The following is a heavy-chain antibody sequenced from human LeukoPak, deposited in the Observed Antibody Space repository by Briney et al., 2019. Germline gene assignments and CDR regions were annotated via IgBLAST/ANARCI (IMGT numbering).Heavy chain of an antibody. Sequence: PGGSLRLSCAASGFVFSSYDMNWVRQAPGKGLEWVSCFKSSSYIYYADSVRGRFTISRDNAKNSLYLQMNSLRAEDTAVYYCARELHLTIFGVANGMDVWGQGTTVIVSS. D-gene: IGHD3-3*01. CDR3: ARELHLTIFGVANGMDV. V-gene: IGHV3-21*01. CDR1: GFVFSSYD. J-gene: IGHJ6*02. CDR2: FKSSSYI.